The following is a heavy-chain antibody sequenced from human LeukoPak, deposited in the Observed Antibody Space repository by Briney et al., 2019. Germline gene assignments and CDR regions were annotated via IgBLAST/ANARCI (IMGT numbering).Heavy chain of an antibody. CDR1: GFTFSSYA. V-gene: IGHV3-23*01. J-gene: IGHJ3*02. Sequence: GGSLRLSCAASGFTFSSYAMSWVRQAPGKGLEWVSAISGSGGSTYYADSVKGRFTISRDNSKNTLYLQMNSLRAEDTAVYYCAKDGSWLSIVGPTGGAFDIWGQGTMVTVSS. CDR2: ISGSGGST. CDR3: AKDGSWLSIVGPTGGAFDI. D-gene: IGHD1-26*01.